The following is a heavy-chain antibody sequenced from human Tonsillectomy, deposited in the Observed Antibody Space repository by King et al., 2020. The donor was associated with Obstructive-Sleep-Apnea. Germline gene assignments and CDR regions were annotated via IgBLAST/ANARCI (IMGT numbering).Heavy chain of an antibody. CDR3: AHSHGLDSHGSGSFDS. CDR1: GFSLSTGGVG. V-gene: IGHV2-5*01. J-gene: IGHJ4*02. Sequence: TLKESGPTLVKPTQTLTLTCSLSGFSLSTGGVGVGWIRQPPGKALEWLALIHWNDDKSYSPSVKSRLTITKDTSKNQVVLTMTNMDPLDTATYYCAHSHGLDSHGSGSFDSWGQGTLVTVSS. D-gene: IGHD3-10*01. CDR2: IHWNDDK.